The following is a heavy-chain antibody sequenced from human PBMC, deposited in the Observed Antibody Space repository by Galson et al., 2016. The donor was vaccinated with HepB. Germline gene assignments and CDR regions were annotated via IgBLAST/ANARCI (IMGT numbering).Heavy chain of an antibody. CDR2: ITWSGTIV. Sequence: SCKASGFTFSTHEMNWVRQAPGKGLEWVSFITWSGTIVHYAESVKGRFTISRDNDQNLLYLQMNSLRVDDTAVYYCTRRWLRSDDYWGQGTLVTVSS. CDR3: TRRWLRSDDY. J-gene: IGHJ4*02. CDR1: GFTFSTHE. D-gene: IGHD4-23*01. V-gene: IGHV3-48*03.